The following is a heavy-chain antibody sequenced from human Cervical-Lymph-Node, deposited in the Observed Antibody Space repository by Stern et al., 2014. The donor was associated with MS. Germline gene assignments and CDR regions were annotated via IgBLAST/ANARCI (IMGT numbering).Heavy chain of an antibody. CDR1: GYSFTSYW. Sequence: EVQLVQSGAEVNKPGESLKISCTGSGYSFTSYWIAWVRHIPGKGLEWVGIVDPGGCDKRYGRSFQGQVSISVDQSTSTAYLQWSSLKASDPAMYYCARTRYSSSWYTFDPWGQGTLVTVSS. CDR2: VDPGGCDK. D-gene: IGHD6-13*01. V-gene: IGHV5-51*03. CDR3: ARTRYSSSWYTFDP. J-gene: IGHJ5*02.